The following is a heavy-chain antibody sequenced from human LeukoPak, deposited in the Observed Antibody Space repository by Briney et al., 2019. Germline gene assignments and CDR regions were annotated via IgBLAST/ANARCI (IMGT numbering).Heavy chain of an antibody. J-gene: IGHJ4*02. CDR2: ISAYNGNT. V-gene: IGHV1-18*01. CDR1: GYTFTSYG. D-gene: IGHD6-19*01. Sequence: GASVKVSCKASGYTFTSYGIGWVRQAPGQGLEWMGWISAYNGNTNYAQKLQGRISMTTDTSTSTAYMELRSLRSDDAAVYYCARDEAAVAGNYFDYWGQGTLVTVSS. CDR3: ARDEAAVAGNYFDY.